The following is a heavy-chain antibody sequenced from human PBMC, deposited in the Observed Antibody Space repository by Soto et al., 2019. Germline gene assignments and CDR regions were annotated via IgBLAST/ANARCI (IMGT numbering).Heavy chain of an antibody. CDR1: GGSISSGDYY. CDR2: IYYSGST. J-gene: IGHJ6*02. D-gene: IGHD1-7*01. CDR3: ARENWNFGYCYYGMDV. Sequence: SETLSLTCTVSGGSISSGDYYWSWIRQPPGKGLEWIGYIYYSGSTYYNPSLKSRVTISVDTSKNQFSLKLSSVTAADTAVYYCARENWNFGYCYYGMDVWGQGTTVTVSS. V-gene: IGHV4-30-4*01.